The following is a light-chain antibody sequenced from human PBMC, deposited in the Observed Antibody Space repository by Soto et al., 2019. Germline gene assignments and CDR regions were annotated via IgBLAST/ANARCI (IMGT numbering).Light chain of an antibody. J-gene: IGLJ1*01. V-gene: IGLV2-14*01. CDR2: EVT. CDR3: SSFTSRFTFV. Sequence: QSVLTQPASVSGSPGQSIAISCTGTRSDFGAYNYVSWYQQHPGKAPKLMISEVTNRPSGVSDRFSGSKSGNTASLTISGLQAEDEADDYCSSFTSRFTFVFGTGTKLTVL. CDR1: RSDFGAYNY.